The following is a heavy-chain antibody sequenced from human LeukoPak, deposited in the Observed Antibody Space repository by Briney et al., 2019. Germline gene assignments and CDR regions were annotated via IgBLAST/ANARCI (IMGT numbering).Heavy chain of an antibody. CDR2: ISYDGSNK. Sequence: GGSLRLSCTASGFTFGDYAMSWVRQAPGKGLEWVAVISYDGSNKDYADSVKGRFTISRDNSKNTLYLQMNSLRAEDTAVYYCARGAHKRDDYGGFFDYWGQKTLVTVSS. CDR1: GFTFGDYA. CDR3: ARGAHKRDDYGGFFDY. J-gene: IGHJ4*02. D-gene: IGHD4-23*01. V-gene: IGHV3-30*04.